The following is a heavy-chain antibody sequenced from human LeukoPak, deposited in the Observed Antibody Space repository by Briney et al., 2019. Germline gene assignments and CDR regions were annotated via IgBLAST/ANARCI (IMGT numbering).Heavy chain of an antibody. V-gene: IGHV4-59*11. D-gene: IGHD5-24*01. CDR3: ARIPIEMATINDAFDI. Sequence: PSETLSLTCTVSGGSISSHYWSWIRQPPGKGLEWIGYIYYSGNTDYNPSLKSRVTISVDTSKNQFSLKLSSVTAADTAVYYCARIPIEMATINDAFDIWGQGTMVTVSS. CDR2: IYYSGNT. J-gene: IGHJ3*02. CDR1: GGSISSHY.